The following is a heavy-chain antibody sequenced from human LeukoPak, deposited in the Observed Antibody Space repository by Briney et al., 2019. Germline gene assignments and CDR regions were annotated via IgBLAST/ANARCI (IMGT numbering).Heavy chain of an antibody. D-gene: IGHD3-16*01. CDR3: ANAWGFTVPNFDY. CDR2: IYWDEDK. CDR1: GCSLSTRGVG. Sequence: NVSGPTLLNPPQTLTLTCTFSGCSLSTRGVGVGWIRQPPGKALEGLSLIYWDEDKRYSPSLKSRLPLTKAPSKTQVVLTMPNMDPVDTATYYCANAWGFTVPNFDYWGQGTLVTVSS. J-gene: IGHJ4*02. V-gene: IGHV2-5*02.